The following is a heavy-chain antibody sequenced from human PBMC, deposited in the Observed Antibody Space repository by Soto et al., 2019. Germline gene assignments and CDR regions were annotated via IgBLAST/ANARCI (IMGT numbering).Heavy chain of an antibody. D-gene: IGHD3-10*01. CDR3: ARDRARAVFDY. V-gene: IGHV3-33*01. CDR2: IWYDGSNK. Sequence: VAVIWYDGSNKYYADSVKGRFTISRDNSKNTLYLQMNSLRAEDTAVYYCARDRARAVFDYWGQGTLVTVSS. J-gene: IGHJ4*02.